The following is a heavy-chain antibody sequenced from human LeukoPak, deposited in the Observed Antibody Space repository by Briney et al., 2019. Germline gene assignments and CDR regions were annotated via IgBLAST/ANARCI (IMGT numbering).Heavy chain of an antibody. CDR3: AREGTAMVSFDY. D-gene: IGHD5-18*01. CDR1: GFTFSTYS. J-gene: IGHJ4*02. CDR2: ITGSSSFI. Sequence: GGSLRLSCAASGFTFSTYSMNWVRQAPGKGLEWVSSITGSSSFIYYADSVKGRFTISRDNAKNSLYLQMNSLRAEDTAVYYCAREGTAMVSFDYWGQGTLVTVSS. V-gene: IGHV3-21*01.